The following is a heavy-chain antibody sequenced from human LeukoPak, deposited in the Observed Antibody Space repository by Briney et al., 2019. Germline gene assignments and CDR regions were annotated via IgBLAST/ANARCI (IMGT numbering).Heavy chain of an antibody. CDR2: INPNSGGT. V-gene: IGHV1-2*02. D-gene: IGHD6-6*01. Sequence: GASVKVPCKASGYTFTGYYMHWVRQAPGQGLEWMGWINPNSGGTNYAQKFQGRVTMTRDTSISTAYMELSRLRSDDTAVYYCARGRPRIAARADWFDPWGQGTLVTVSS. CDR3: ARGRPRIAARADWFDP. CDR1: GYTFTGYY. J-gene: IGHJ5*02.